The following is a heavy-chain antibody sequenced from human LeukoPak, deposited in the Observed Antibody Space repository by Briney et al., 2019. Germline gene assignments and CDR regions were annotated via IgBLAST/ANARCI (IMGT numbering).Heavy chain of an antibody. D-gene: IGHD3-22*01. J-gene: IGHJ4*02. Sequence: GGSLRLSCAASGFTFSSYATSWVRQAPGKGPEWVSAISGSGGSTYYADSVKGRFTISRDNSKNTLYLQMNSLRAEDTAVYYCAKDPPYYDNAGYFDYWGQGTLVTVSS. CDR2: ISGSGGST. V-gene: IGHV3-23*01. CDR3: AKDPPYYDNAGYFDY. CDR1: GFTFSSYA.